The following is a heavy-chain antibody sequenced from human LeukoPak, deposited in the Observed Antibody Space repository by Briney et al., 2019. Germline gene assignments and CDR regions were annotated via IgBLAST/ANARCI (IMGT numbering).Heavy chain of an antibody. Sequence: SETLSLTSTDSGGSLSGYYWSWIRQPPGKGLEWIGYIYYSGSTNYNPSLKSRVHISVDTSKNQFSLMLSSVTAADTAVYYCARDRNVAFDYWGQGTLVTVSS. J-gene: IGHJ4*02. CDR1: GGSLSGYY. V-gene: IGHV4-59*01. CDR3: ARDRNVAFDY. CDR2: IYYSGST. D-gene: IGHD1-1*01.